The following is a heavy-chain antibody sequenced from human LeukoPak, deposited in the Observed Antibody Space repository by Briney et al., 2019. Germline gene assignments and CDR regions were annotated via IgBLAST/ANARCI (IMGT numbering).Heavy chain of an antibody. CDR2: ISSGGTNT. CDR1: GFTFSDYY. CDR3: ARTSPTSHFDF. J-gene: IGHJ4*02. D-gene: IGHD3-16*01. Sequence: PGGSLRLSCAASGFTFSDYYMTWIRQSPGKGLEWLSYISSGGTNTYYADSVKGRFTVSRDNVQNSLYLQMNSLRAEDTALYYCARTSPTSHFDFWGQGTLVTVSS. V-gene: IGHV3-11*04.